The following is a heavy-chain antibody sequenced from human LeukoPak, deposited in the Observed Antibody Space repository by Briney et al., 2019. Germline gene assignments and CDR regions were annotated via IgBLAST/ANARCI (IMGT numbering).Heavy chain of an antibody. CDR1: GFTFSNAW. CDR3: TTDARFGELFTY. Sequence: GGSLRLSCAASGFTFSNAWMSWVRQAPGKGLEWVGRIKSKTDGGTTDYAAPVEGRFTISRDDSKNTLYLQMNSLKTEDTAVYYCTTDARFGELFTYWGQGTLVTVSS. D-gene: IGHD3-10*01. J-gene: IGHJ4*02. CDR2: IKSKTDGGTT. V-gene: IGHV3-15*01.